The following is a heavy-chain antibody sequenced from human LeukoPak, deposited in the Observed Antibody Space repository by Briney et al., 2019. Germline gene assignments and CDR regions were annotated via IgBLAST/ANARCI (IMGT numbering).Heavy chain of an antibody. D-gene: IGHD3-22*01. CDR3: ARLHDSRGPDY. CDR2: IYYSGST. Sequence: SETLSLTCTVSGGSISSSSYYWGWIRQPPGKGLEWIGSIYYSGSTYYNPSLKSRVTISIDTSKTQVSLKLRSVTAADTALYWCARLHDSRGPDYWGQGTLVTVSS. V-gene: IGHV4-39*01. J-gene: IGHJ4*02. CDR1: GGSISSSSYY.